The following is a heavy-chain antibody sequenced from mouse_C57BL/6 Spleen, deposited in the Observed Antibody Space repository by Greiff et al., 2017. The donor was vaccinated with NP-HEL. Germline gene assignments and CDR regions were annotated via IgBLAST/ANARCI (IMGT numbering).Heavy chain of an antibody. CDR3: ARGRLGGGWDYFDY. V-gene: IGHV1-80*01. CDR2: IYPGDGDT. D-gene: IGHD4-1*01. CDR1: GYAFSSYW. J-gene: IGHJ2*01. Sequence: VQLQQSGAELVKPGASVKISCKASGYAFSSYWMNWVKQRPGKGLEWIGQIYPGDGDTNYNGKFKGKATLTADKSSSTAYMQLSSLTYEDSAVYFCARGRLGGGWDYFDYWGQGTTLTVSS.